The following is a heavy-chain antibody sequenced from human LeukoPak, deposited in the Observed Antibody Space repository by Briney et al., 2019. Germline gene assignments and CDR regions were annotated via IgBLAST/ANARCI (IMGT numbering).Heavy chain of an antibody. J-gene: IGHJ4*02. Sequence: ASVKVSCKASGYTFTGYYMHWVRQAPGQGLEWMGWINPNSGGTNYAQKFQGRVTMTRDTSISTAYMELSRPRSDDTAVYYCARHKITMVRGVMDYWGQGTLVTVSS. CDR2: INPNSGGT. V-gene: IGHV1-2*02. D-gene: IGHD3-10*01. CDR1: GYTFTGYY. CDR3: ARHKITMVRGVMDY.